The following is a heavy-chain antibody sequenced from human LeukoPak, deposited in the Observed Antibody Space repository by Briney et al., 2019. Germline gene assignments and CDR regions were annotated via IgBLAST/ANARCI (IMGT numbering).Heavy chain of an antibody. CDR3: ARVGYAFDI. J-gene: IGHJ3*02. CDR1: GFTFSSYE. Sequence: GGSLRLSCAASGFTFSSYEMNWVRQAPGKGLEWVSYISGGGTTIYFADSVKGRFTISRDNAKNSLYLQMNSLRDEDTAVYYCARVGYAFDIWGQGTMVTVSS. V-gene: IGHV3-48*03. CDR2: ISGGGTTI.